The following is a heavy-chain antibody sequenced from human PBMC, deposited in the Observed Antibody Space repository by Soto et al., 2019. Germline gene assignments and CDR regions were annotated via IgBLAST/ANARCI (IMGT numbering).Heavy chain of an antibody. V-gene: IGHV3-66*01. CDR2: IYSGGST. CDR1: GFTVSSNY. D-gene: IGHD5-12*01. J-gene: IGHJ5*02. CDR3: ARGHAMATFP. Sequence: EVQLVESGGGLVQPGGSLRLSCAASGFTVSSNYMSWVRQAPGKGLEWVSVIYSGGSTYYADSVKGRFTICRDNSKNTLYLQMNSLSGEETAGYYCARGHAMATFPWGQGTLGPVSS.